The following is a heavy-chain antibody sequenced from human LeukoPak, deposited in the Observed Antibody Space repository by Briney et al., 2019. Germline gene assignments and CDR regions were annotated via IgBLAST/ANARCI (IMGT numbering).Heavy chain of an antibody. V-gene: IGHV1-2*02. CDR2: INPNSGGT. CDR3: ARGCHYYDSSGYYCY. Sequence: ASVKVSCKASGYTFTGFHMHWVRQAPGQGLEWMGWINPNSGGTNYAQKSQGRVTMTTDTSTSTAYMELRSLRSDDTAVYYCARGCHYYDSSGYYCYWGQGTLVTVSS. D-gene: IGHD3-22*01. CDR1: GYTFTGFH. J-gene: IGHJ4*02.